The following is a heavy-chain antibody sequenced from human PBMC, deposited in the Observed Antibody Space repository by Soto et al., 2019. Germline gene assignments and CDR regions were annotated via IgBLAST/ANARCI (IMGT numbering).Heavy chain of an antibody. Sequence: PGRNLRLSCAASAFTLIDYGMHWVRQAPGKGLEWVAVISYDGSNKYYADSVKGRFTISRDNSKNTLYLQMNSLGPEDTAVYYCAKAPGVRGVMPTFDYWGQGT. CDR3: AKAPGVRGVMPTFDY. CDR2: ISYDGSNK. D-gene: IGHD3-10*01. CDR1: AFTLIDYG. J-gene: IGHJ4*02. V-gene: IGHV3-30*18.